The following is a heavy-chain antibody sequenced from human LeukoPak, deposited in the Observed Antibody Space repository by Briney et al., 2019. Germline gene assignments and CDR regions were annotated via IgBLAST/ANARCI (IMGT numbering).Heavy chain of an antibody. J-gene: IGHJ4*02. Sequence: GGSLRLSCAASGFAFNGHGMNWVRQAPGKGLEWVSYISSSSSNIYSADFVKGRFSISRDNAKNSVYLQMNSLRDEDTAVYYCVSQYCSGGSRFSHWGQGTLVTVSS. D-gene: IGHD2-15*01. CDR1: GFAFNGHG. CDR3: VSQYCSGGSRFSH. CDR2: ISSSSSNI. V-gene: IGHV3-48*02.